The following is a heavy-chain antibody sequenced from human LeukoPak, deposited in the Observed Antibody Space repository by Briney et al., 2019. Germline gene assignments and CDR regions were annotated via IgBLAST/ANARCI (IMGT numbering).Heavy chain of an antibody. CDR3: ASAWGSYRCQGNY. J-gene: IGHJ4*02. V-gene: IGHV1-69*10. CDR2: IIPIFGIA. CDR1: GGTFSSYA. D-gene: IGHD3-16*02. Sequence: SVKVSCKASGGTFSSYAISWVRQAPGQGLEWMGGIIPIFGIANYAQKFQGRVTITADKSTSTAYMELSSLRSEDTAVYYCASAWGSYRCQGNYWGQGTLVTVSS.